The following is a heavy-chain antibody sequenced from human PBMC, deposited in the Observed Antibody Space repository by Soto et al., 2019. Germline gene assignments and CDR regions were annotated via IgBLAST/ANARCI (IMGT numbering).Heavy chain of an antibody. J-gene: IGHJ5*02. CDR3: ARDLSSSWYGLSWFDP. Sequence: EVQLVESGGGLVQPGGSLRLSCAASGFTFSSYWMSWVRQAPGKGLEWVANIKQEGSEKYYVDSVKGRFTISRDNAKNSLYLQMNSLRAEDTAVYYCARDLSSSWYGLSWFDPWGQGTLVTVSS. V-gene: IGHV3-7*05. CDR1: GFTFSSYW. D-gene: IGHD6-13*01. CDR2: IKQEGSEK.